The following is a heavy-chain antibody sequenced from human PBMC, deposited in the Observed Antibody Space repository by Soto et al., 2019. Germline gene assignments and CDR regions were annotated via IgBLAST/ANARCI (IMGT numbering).Heavy chain of an antibody. CDR3: AKKVNSGPGSQYFDY. CDR2: FRTGGDDGTT. Sequence: EVQLLESGGGLVQPGGSLRLSCAASGFTFSSYSMSWVRQAPGKGLEWVSGFRTGGDDGTTYYADSAKGRFTISRDNSKNTLFLQMNSLRAEDTAIYYCAKKVNSGPGSQYFDYWGQGTLVTISS. D-gene: IGHD3-10*01. J-gene: IGHJ4*02. V-gene: IGHV3-23*01. CDR1: GFTFSSYS.